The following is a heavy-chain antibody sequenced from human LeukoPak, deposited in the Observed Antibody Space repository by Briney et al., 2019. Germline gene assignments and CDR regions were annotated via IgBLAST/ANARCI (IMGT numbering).Heavy chain of an antibody. D-gene: IGHD1-26*01. CDR2: IYYSGGT. CDR3: ARVSGGSYFKRLDY. V-gene: IGHV4-30-4*08. Sequence: SETLSLTCTVSGGSISSGDYYWSWIRQPPGKGLEWIGYIYYSGGTYYNPSLKSRVTISVDTSKNQFSLKLSSVTAADTAVYYCARVSGGSYFKRLDYWGQGTLVTVSS. CDR1: GGSISSGDYY. J-gene: IGHJ4*02.